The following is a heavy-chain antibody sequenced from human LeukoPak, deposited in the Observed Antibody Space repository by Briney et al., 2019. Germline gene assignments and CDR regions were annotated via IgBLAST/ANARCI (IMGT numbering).Heavy chain of an antibody. CDR1: GFTFSSYA. CDR3: ARVDDSSGYRPVEH. J-gene: IGHJ4*02. D-gene: IGHD3-22*01. V-gene: IGHV3-7*01. Sequence: GGSLRLSCAASGFTFSSYAMSWVRQAPGKGLEWVANINQDGSEKNYLDSVKGRLSITRDNAKNSVYLHMNSLRAEDTAKYYCARVDDSSGYRPVEHWGQGTLVTVSS. CDR2: INQDGSEK.